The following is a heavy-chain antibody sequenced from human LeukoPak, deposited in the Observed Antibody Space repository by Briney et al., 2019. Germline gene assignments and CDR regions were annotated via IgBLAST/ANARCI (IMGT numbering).Heavy chain of an antibody. D-gene: IGHD3-22*01. V-gene: IGHV1-69*05. CDR2: IIPIFGTA. Sequence: GASVKVSCKASGGTFSSSAISWVRQAPGQGLEWMGGIIPIFGTANYAQKFQGRVTITTDESTSTAYMELSSLRSEDTAVYYCARARRSYYDSSGSRDFDYWGQGTLVAVSS. CDR1: GGTFSSSA. J-gene: IGHJ4*02. CDR3: ARARRSYYDSSGSRDFDY.